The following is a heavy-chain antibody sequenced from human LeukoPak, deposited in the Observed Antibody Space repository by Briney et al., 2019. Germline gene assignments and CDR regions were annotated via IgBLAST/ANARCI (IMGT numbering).Heavy chain of an antibody. CDR3: ARRGLRYFDWAPYGFDP. D-gene: IGHD3-9*01. J-gene: IGHJ5*02. CDR2: INHSGST. CDR1: GGSFSGYY. Sequence: SETLSLTCAVYGGSFSGYYWSWIRQPPGKGLEWIGEINHSGSTNYNPSLKGRVTISVDTSKNQFSLKLSSVTAADTAVYYCARRGLRYFDWAPYGFDPWGQGTLVTVSS. V-gene: IGHV4-34*01.